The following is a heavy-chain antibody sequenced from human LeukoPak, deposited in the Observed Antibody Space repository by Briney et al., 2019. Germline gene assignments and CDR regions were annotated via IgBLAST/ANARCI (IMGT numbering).Heavy chain of an antibody. J-gene: IGHJ6*03. CDR3: ARHLLGYYYYMDV. CDR1: GGSISSYY. CDR2: IYTSGST. V-gene: IGHV4-4*09. D-gene: IGHD2/OR15-2a*01. Sequence: SETLSLTCTVSGGSISSYYWSWIRQPPGKGLEWVGYIYTSGSTNYNPSLKSRVTISVDTSKNQFSLKLSSVTAADTAVYYCARHLLGYYYYMDVWGKGTTVTVSS.